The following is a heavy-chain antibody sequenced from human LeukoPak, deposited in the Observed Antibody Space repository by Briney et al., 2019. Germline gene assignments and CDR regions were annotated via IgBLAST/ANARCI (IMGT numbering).Heavy chain of an antibody. J-gene: IGHJ3*02. D-gene: IGHD3-22*01. CDR2: ISWNSGSI. Sequence: PGGSLRLSCGASGFTFDDYAMHWVRQAPGKGLEWVSGISWNSGSIGYADSVKGRFTISRDNTKNSLYLQMNSLRAEDTALYYCAKDTSEYYYDSSGVFDIWGQGTMVTVSS. CDR3: AKDTSEYYYDSSGVFDI. CDR1: GFTFDDYA. V-gene: IGHV3-9*01.